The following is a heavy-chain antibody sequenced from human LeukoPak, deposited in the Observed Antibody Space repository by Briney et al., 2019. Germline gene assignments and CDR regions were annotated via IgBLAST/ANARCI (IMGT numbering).Heavy chain of an antibody. V-gene: IGHV3-48*01. Sequence: GGSLRLSCAASGFTFTSYNMNWVRQAPGKGLEGISFISSSGSTIYYADSVKGRFTISRDNAKNSLYLQMNSLRAEDTAVYYCARWMIVGGGFDYWGQGTLVTVSS. CDR3: ARWMIVGGGFDY. CDR1: GFTFTSYN. J-gene: IGHJ4*02. D-gene: IGHD3-22*01. CDR2: ISSSGSTI.